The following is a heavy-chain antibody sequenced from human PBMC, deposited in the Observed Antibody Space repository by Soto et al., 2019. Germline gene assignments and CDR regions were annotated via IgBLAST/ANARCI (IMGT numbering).Heavy chain of an antibody. V-gene: IGHV4-30-4*01. CDR1: GASISSDDYY. J-gene: IGHJ1*01. D-gene: IGHD3-22*01. Sequence: QVQLQESGPGLVKPSQTLSLTCFVSGASISSDDYYWSWIRQSPGKGLEWIGYSNYSGKTHYNPSXKXXXXXXXXXXXXXXXXXXXXXXXXXXXXXFCXXXXXXETSGYYGFEYFQHWGQGTLVTV. CDR2: SNYSGKT. CDR3: XXXXXXETSGYYGFEYFQH.